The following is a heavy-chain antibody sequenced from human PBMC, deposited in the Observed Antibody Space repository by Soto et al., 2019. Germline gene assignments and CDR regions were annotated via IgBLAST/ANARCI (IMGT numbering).Heavy chain of an antibody. CDR1: GGSVSGSY. CDR2: IYYSGST. J-gene: IGHJ4*02. CDR3: TREEVAYFDY. Sequence: SETLSLTCTVSGGSVSGSYWSWLRQPPGKGLEWIGYIYYSGSTSYNPSLKSRVXMSVDTSKNQFSLNMNSVTAADTAVYYCTREEVAYFDYWGQGALVTVSS. D-gene: IGHD5-12*01. V-gene: IGHV4-59*02.